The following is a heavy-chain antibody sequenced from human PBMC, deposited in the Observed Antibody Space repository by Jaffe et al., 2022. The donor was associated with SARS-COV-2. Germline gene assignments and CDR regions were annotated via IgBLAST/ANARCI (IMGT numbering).Heavy chain of an antibody. Sequence: EVQLVESGGGLVQPGGSLRLSCLASGFTFDSYAMHWVRQAPGKGLEYVSGISGNGGSTYYADSVKGRFTISRDNSKNTVYLQMISLRAEDTAVYHCVKGLNWRDVDYWGQGTLVTVSS. CDR1: GFTFDSYA. V-gene: IGHV3-64D*08. CDR3: VKGLNWRDVDY. J-gene: IGHJ4*02. CDR2: ISGNGGST. D-gene: IGHD1-20*01.